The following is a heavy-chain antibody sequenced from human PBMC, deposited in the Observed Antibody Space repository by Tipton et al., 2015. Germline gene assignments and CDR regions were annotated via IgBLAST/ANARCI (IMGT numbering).Heavy chain of an antibody. V-gene: IGHV3-11*01. CDR1: GFTFSDFY. J-gene: IGHJ4*02. Sequence: SLRLSCAASGFTFSDFYMSWIRQAPGKGLEWVSYSSGSDSNIYYADSVKGRFTISRDNARNSLYLQMNSLRAEDTAVYYCARGGSVFDQWGQGILVTVSS. D-gene: IGHD3-10*01. CDR2: SSGSDSNI. CDR3: ARGGSVFDQ.